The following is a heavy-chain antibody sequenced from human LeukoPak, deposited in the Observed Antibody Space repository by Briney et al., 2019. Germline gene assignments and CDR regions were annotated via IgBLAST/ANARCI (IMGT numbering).Heavy chain of an antibody. J-gene: IGHJ4*02. V-gene: IGHV3-23*01. CDR3: AKDAVAPGSGGDFFDY. CDR1: GFTFSNNA. CDR2: LTGDRGGT. D-gene: IGHD3-10*01. Sequence: GGSLRLSCAASGFTFSNNAMSWVRQAPGKGLEWVSVLTGDRGGTYYADFVKGRFTISRDNSKNTLYLQMNSLRAEDTAIYYCAKDAVAPGSGGDFFDYWGQGTLVTVSS.